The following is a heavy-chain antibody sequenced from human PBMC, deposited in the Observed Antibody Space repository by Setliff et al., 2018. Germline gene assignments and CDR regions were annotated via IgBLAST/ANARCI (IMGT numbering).Heavy chain of an antibody. Sequence: SETLSLTCTVSGGSIRSYYWCWIRQPPGKGLEWIVYIYTSGRTNYNPSLKSRVTISVDTTKNQFTLKVSSVTAADTGVYYCAGDSALHSYHYDSSGYLDYWGQGALVTVSS. D-gene: IGHD3-22*01. J-gene: IGHJ4*02. CDR2: IYTSGRT. CDR1: GGSIRSYY. V-gene: IGHV4-4*08. CDR3: AGDSALHSYHYDSSGYLDY.